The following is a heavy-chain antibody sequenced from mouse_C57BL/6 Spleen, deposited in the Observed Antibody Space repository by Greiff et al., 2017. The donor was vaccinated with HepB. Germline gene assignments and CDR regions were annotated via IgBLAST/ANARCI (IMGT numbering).Heavy chain of an antibody. CDR1: GYAFSSSW. Sequence: LQESGPELVQPGASVKISCKASGYAFSSSWMNWVKQRPGKGLEWIGRIYPGDGDTNYNGKFKGKATLTADKSSSTAYMQLSSLTSEDSAVYFCARSGDYDGGAWFAYWGQGTLVTVSA. D-gene: IGHD2-4*01. V-gene: IGHV1-82*01. CDR2: IYPGDGDT. J-gene: IGHJ3*01. CDR3: ARSGDYDGGAWFAY.